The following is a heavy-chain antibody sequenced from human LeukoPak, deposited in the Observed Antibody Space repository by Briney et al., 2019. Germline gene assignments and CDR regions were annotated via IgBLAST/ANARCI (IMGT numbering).Heavy chain of an antibody. J-gene: IGHJ5*02. CDR2: INHSGST. CDR3: ASYTSAAGNRNWFDP. Sequence: PSETLSLTCAVYGGSFSGYYWSWIRQPPGKGLEGIGEINHSGSTNYNPSLKSQVTISVDTSKNQFSRKLSSVTAAGTAVYYCASYTSAAGNRNWFDPWGQGTLVTVSS. CDR1: GGSFSGYY. D-gene: IGHD6-13*01. V-gene: IGHV4-34*01.